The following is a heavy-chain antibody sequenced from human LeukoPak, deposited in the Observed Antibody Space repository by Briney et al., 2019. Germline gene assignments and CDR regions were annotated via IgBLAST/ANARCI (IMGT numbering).Heavy chain of an antibody. J-gene: IGHJ1*01. CDR1: GFPFTNAW. V-gene: IGHV3-15*01. CDR3: TRDKAIARAPLLAD. CDR2: FKSKTDGGTI. Sequence: GGSLRLSCSASGFPFTNAWIGWVRQAPGRGLEWVGRFKSKTDGGTIDYAAPVKGRFTVSRDDSKQTLYLQMISLKTEDTAVYYCTRDKAIARAPLLADWGQGTLVTVSS. D-gene: IGHD6-13*01.